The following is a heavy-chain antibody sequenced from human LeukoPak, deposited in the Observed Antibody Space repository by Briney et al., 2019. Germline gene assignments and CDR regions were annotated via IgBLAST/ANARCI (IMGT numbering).Heavy chain of an antibody. Sequence: PGGSLRLSCAASGFTFSIYTMNWVRQAPGKGLEWVSSITSGSSYIYYAGSVKGRFTISRDNAKNSLYLQMNSLRAEDTAVYYCARDPDGSDAYFDYWGQGTLVTVSS. J-gene: IGHJ4*02. CDR1: GFTFSIYT. D-gene: IGHD5-24*01. CDR3: ARDPDGSDAYFDY. CDR2: ITSGSSYI. V-gene: IGHV3-21*01.